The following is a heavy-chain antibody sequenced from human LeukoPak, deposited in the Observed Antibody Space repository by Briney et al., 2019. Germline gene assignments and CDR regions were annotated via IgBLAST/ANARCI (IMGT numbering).Heavy chain of an antibody. CDR2: INTDGSST. D-gene: IGHD3-9*01. CDR1: GFTFSSYW. V-gene: IGHV3-74*01. J-gene: IGHJ6*03. Sequence: GGSLRLSCAASGFTFSSYWMHWVRQAPGKGLVWVSRINTDGSSTSYADSVKGRFTISRDNAKNTLYLQMNSLRAEDTAVYYCARDSTYYDILTRTYYYYMDVWGKGTTVTVSS. CDR3: ARDSTYYDILTRTYYYYMDV.